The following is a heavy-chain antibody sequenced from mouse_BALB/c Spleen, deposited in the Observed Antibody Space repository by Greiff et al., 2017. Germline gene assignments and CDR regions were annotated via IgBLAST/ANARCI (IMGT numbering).Heavy chain of an antibody. CDR3: TRSGTGDY. CDR1: GYTFTSYY. V-gene: IGHV1S81*02. CDR2: INPSNGGT. J-gene: IGHJ2*01. D-gene: IGHD4-1*01. Sequence: QVQLQQPGAELVKPGASVKLSCKASGYTFTSYYMYWVKQRPGQGLEWIGGINPSNGGTNFNEKFKSKATLTVDKSSSTAYMQLSSLTSEDAAVYYCTRSGTGDYWGQGTTLTVSS.